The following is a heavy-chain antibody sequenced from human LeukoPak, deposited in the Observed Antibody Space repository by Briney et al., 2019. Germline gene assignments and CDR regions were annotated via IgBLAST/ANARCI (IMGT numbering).Heavy chain of an antibody. Sequence: GGSMRLSCAASGFTVISNYMSWVRQAPGKGLEWVSVIYSGGSTYYADSVNGRFTISRDNSKNTLYLQMNTPRAEDTAVYYCARGYGDPPLWGQGTLVTVSS. CDR2: IYSGGST. V-gene: IGHV3-53*01. J-gene: IGHJ4*02. D-gene: IGHD4-17*01. CDR3: ARGYGDPPL. CDR1: GFTVISNY.